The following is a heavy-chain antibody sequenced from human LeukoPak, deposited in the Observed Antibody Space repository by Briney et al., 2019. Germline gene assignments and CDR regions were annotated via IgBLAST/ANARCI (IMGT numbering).Heavy chain of an antibody. V-gene: IGHV3-23*01. CDR1: GFTFSTTA. Sequence: GGSLRLSCAASGFTFSTTAMGWVRQAPGKGLEWLSVISGSGDNTVMSGSGENTHYAGSVKGRFTISRDNSKNTLFLQMDSLRVEDTAVYYCAKLPIMLALNRIEFWSQGSLVTVTS. CDR3: AKLPIMLALNRIEF. J-gene: IGHJ4*02. D-gene: IGHD2-8*01. CDR2: ISGSGDNTVMSGSGENT.